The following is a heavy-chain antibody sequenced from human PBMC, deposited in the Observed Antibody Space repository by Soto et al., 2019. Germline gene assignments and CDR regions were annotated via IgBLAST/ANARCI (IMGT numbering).Heavy chain of an antibody. CDR3: ARALGSYSPFYYGMDV. CDR2: IYHSGST. D-gene: IGHD1-26*01. J-gene: IGHJ6*02. Sequence: QVQLQESGPGLVKPSGTLSLTCAVSGGSISSSNWCSWVRQPPGKGLEWIGEIYHSGSTNYNPSLKSRGTISVDKSKNQFSPKLSSVTAADTAVYYCARALGSYSPFYYGMDVWGQGTTVTVSS. V-gene: IGHV4-4*02. CDR1: GGSISSSNW.